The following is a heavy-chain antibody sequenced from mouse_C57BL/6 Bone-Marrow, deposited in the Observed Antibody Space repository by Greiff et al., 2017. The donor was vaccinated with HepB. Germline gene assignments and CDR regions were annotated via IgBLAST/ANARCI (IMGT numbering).Heavy chain of an antibody. CDR3: ARHAPIYYGSSYEGLAY. CDR1: GFTFSDYY. J-gene: IGHJ3*01. CDR2: ISNGGGST. Sequence: EVMLVESGGGLVQPGGSLKLSCAASGFTFSDYYMYWVRQTPEKRLEWVASISNGGGSTYYPATVKGRFTISRDNAKNTLYLQMIRLKSEDTAMYYCARHAPIYYGSSYEGLAYWGQGTLVTVSA. D-gene: IGHD1-1*01. V-gene: IGHV5-12*01.